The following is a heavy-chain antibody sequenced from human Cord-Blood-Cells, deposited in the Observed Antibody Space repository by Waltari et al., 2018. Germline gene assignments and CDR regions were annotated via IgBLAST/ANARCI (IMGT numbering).Heavy chain of an antibody. J-gene: IGHJ6*02. D-gene: IGHD2-2*01. V-gene: IGHV1-2*06. CDR3: ARLNCSSTSCYYYYYYGMDV. CDR1: GYTFTGYS. CDR2: INPNSGGT. Sequence: QVQLVQSGAEGKKPGASVKVPCKASGYTFTGYSMQWGRPAPGQGVEWMGRINPNSGGTNYAQKFQGRVTMTRDTSISTAYMELSRLRSDDTAVYYCARLNCSSTSCYYYYYYGMDVWGQGTTVTVSS.